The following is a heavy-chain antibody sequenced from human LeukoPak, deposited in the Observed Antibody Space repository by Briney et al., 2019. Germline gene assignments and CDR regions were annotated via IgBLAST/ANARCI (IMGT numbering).Heavy chain of an antibody. V-gene: IGHV3-72*01. J-gene: IGHJ4*02. D-gene: IGHD3-22*01. CDR1: GFTFSDHY. CDR2: TRNKANSYRT. CDR3: ASAVAYDSSGYYYFDY. Sequence: PGGSLSLSCAASGFTFSDHYMDWVSQAPGKGLEWVGRTRNKANSYRTEYAASVKGRFTISRDDSKNSLYLQMNSLKTEDTAVYYCASAVAYDSSGYYYFDYWGQGTLVTVSS.